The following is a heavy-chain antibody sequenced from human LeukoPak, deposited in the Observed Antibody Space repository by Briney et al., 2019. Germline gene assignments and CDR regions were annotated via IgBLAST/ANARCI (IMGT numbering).Heavy chain of an antibody. J-gene: IGHJ4*02. D-gene: IGHD3-10*01. CDR2: INPNSGGT. CDR1: GYTFTGYY. CDR3: ARGRITMVRGVPMLDY. Sequence: ASVKVSCKASGYTFTGYYMHWVRQAPGQGLEWMGWINPNSGGTNYAQRFQGRVTMTRDMSISTAYMELSRLRSDDTAVYYCARGRITMVRGVPMLDYWGQGTLVTVSS. V-gene: IGHV1-2*02.